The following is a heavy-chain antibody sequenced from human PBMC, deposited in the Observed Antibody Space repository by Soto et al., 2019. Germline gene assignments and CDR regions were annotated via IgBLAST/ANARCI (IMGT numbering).Heavy chain of an antibody. V-gene: IGHV1-46*01. J-gene: IGHJ1*01. Sequence: ASVKVYCKASGYTFTNYYIHWVRQAPGQGLEWMGVISPSGGSTSYSQKFQGRITMTRDTSASTAYMELSSLRSEDTAVYYCARSSSYYVLDAYWGQGTLVTVSS. CDR3: ARSSSYYVLDAY. CDR2: ISPSGGST. D-gene: IGHD3-22*01. CDR1: GYTFTNYY.